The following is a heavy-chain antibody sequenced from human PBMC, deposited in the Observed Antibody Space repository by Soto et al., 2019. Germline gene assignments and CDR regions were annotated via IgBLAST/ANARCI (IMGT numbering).Heavy chain of an antibody. Sequence: NPSETLSLTCTVSGGSISSGDYYWSWIRQPPGKGLEWIGYIYYSGSTYYNPSLKSRVTISVDTSKNQFSLKLSSVTAADTAVYYCARAATVTETYYYYGMDVWGQGTTVTVSS. CDR2: IYYSGST. CDR1: GGSISSGDYY. D-gene: IGHD4-4*01. V-gene: IGHV4-30-4*01. J-gene: IGHJ6*02. CDR3: ARAATVTETYYYYGMDV.